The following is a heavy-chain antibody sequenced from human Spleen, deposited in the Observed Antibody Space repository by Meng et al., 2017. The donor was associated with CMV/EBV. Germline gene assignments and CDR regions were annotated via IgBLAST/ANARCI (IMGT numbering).Heavy chain of an antibody. CDR2: INPNSGGT. CDR1: TGYY. Sequence: TGYYMHWVRQAPGQGLEWMGWINPNSGGTNYAQKFQGRVTMTRDTSISTAYMELSRLRSDDTAVYYCAREGVTTGQTYYYYYYGMDVWGQGTTVTVSS. J-gene: IGHJ6*02. D-gene: IGHD4-17*01. CDR3: AREGVTTGQTYYYYYYGMDV. V-gene: IGHV1-2*02.